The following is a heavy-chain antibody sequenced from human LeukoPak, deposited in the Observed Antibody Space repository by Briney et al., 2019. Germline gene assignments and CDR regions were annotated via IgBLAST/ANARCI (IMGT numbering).Heavy chain of an antibody. V-gene: IGHV3-74*01. CDR1: GFTFSTSW. CDR2: IHNDGGDT. CDR3: ESTARQSYFDY. Sequence: PGGSLRLSCAASGFTFSTSWMHWVRQAPGKGLVWVSRIHNDGGDTNYADSVKGRFTISRDNAKNMLYLQMNSLRDEDTAVYYCESTARQSYFDYWGQGILVTVSS. J-gene: IGHJ4*02.